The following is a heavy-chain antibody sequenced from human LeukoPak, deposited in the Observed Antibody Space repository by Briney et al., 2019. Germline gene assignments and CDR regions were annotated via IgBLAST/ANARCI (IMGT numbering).Heavy chain of an antibody. CDR3: ARPAPGYCSSTSCYELDY. Sequence: ASVKVSCKASGYTFTSYGISWVRQAPGQGLEWMGWISAYNGNTNYAQKLQGRVTMTTDTSTSTAYMELRSLRSDDTAVYYCARPAPGYCSSTSCYELDYWGREPWSPSPQ. D-gene: IGHD2-2*01. J-gene: IGHJ4*02. CDR1: GYTFTSYG. CDR2: ISAYNGNT. V-gene: IGHV1-18*01.